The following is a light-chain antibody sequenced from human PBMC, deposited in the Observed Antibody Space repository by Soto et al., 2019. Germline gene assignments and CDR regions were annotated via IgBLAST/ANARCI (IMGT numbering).Light chain of an antibody. V-gene: IGKV1-33*01. CDR2: EIS. Sequence: IPMTQSASSLSASVGDRVTITCQASQVISNYLTWYQQKPGKAPKLLIYEISTLEIGVPSRFSGSGSGTDFTFTITGLQPEDIATYYCQKYENLPYTCGQGTRLEI. J-gene: IGKJ2*01. CDR1: QVISNY. CDR3: QKYENLPYT.